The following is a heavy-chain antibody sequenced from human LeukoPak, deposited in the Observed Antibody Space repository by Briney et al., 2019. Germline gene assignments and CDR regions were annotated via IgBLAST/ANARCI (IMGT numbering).Heavy chain of an antibody. Sequence: GSLRLSCAASGFTFSNHGMNWVRQAPGKGLEWVSGISPSGDIRYYADSVKGRFTISRDSSKNTLYLEVISLTAEDTAVYYCAKDDAWLRFGEWSQGTLVTVSS. CDR1: GFTFSNHG. V-gene: IGHV3-23*01. J-gene: IGHJ4*02. D-gene: IGHD3-10*01. CDR3: AKDDAWLRFGE. CDR2: ISPSGDIR.